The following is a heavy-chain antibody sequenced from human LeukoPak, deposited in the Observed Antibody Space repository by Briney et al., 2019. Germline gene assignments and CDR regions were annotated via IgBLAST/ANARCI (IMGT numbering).Heavy chain of an antibody. V-gene: IGHV3-48*04. CDR1: GFKFSSYS. CDR2: ITSTSSAT. Sequence: GGSLRLSCAASGFKFSSYSMGWVRQAPGKGLEWLSYITSTSSATYYADSLQGRFTISRDNAKNSLYLQINSLRADDTAVYYCARVRSNYPDYWGQGTLVTVSS. J-gene: IGHJ4*02. CDR3: ARVRSNYPDY. D-gene: IGHD4-11*01.